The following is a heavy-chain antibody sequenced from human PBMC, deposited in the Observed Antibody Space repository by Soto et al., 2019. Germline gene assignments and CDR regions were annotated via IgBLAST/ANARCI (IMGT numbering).Heavy chain of an antibody. Sequence: EVQVLESGGGLVQPGGSLRLSCEGSGFTVSSHAMTWIRQAPGKGPEWVSTVTADGGTYYADSVKGRFAMSRDTSENTLYLQMNNLVAEDTAAYYCAPHVSCSGGSCQYDAFDIRGQGTMVTVSS. CDR2: VTADGGT. D-gene: IGHD2-15*01. CDR1: GFTVSSHA. V-gene: IGHV3-23*01. CDR3: APHVSCSGGSCQYDAFDI. J-gene: IGHJ3*02.